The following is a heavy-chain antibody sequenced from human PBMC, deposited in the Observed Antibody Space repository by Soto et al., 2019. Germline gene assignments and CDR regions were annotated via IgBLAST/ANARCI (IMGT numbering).Heavy chain of an antibody. J-gene: IGHJ6*02. Sequence: QVQLVQSGAEVKKPAASVKVSCTASGYTFTGYYMHWVRQAPGQGLEWVGWINPNSGGTNYAQKFQGRDTMTMETSITTAYMELRRLRSDDTAVYYCASDRVPYSKPAYYCDGMDVWGQGTTVTVSS. D-gene: IGHD5-18*01. CDR2: INPNSGGT. CDR1: GYTFTGYY. CDR3: ASDRVPYSKPAYYCDGMDV. V-gene: IGHV1-2*02.